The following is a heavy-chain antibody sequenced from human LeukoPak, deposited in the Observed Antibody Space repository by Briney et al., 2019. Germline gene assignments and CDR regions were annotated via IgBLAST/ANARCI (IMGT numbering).Heavy chain of an antibody. D-gene: IGHD1-26*01. Sequence: GGSLRLSCAASGFTFSRNAMNWVRQAPGKGLEWVASINGNGAGTYYADSVKGRFNISRDNSKNTLYLQMNSLRTEDTAVYYCAKDANYFHSGSYLIPFDFWGQGTLVTVSS. V-gene: IGHV3-23*01. CDR2: INGNGAGT. CDR1: GFTFSRNA. CDR3: AKDANYFHSGSYLIPFDF. J-gene: IGHJ4*02.